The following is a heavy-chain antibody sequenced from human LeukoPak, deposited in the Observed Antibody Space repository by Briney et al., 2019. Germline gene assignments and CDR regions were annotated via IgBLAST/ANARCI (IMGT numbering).Heavy chain of an antibody. V-gene: IGHV1-2*02. D-gene: IGHD6-13*01. CDR1: GYTFTGYY. CDR2: INPNSGGT. Sequence: ASVKVSCKASGYTFTGYYMHWVRQAPGQGLEWMGWINPNSGGTNYAQKFQGRVTMTRDTSISTAYMELSRLRSDDTAVYYCARVSRIAAASGDAFDIWGQGTMDTVSS. J-gene: IGHJ3*02. CDR3: ARVSRIAAASGDAFDI.